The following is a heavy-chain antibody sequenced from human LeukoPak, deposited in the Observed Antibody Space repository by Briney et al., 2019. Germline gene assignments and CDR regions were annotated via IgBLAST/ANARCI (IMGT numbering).Heavy chain of an antibody. CDR2: IYYSGTT. CDR3: ARGHYDSSGYWWPG. V-gene: IGHV4-59*12. Sequence: PSETLSLTCTVSGASISSSYWSWIRQPPGKGLEWIGYIYYSGTTKYNPSLKSRVTISVDTSKNQFSLKVNSVTAADTAVYYCARGHYDSSGYWWPGWGQGTLVTVSS. J-gene: IGHJ4*02. CDR1: GASISSSY. D-gene: IGHD3-22*01.